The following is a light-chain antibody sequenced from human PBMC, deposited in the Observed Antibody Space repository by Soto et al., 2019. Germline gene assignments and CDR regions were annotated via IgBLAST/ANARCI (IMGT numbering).Light chain of an antibody. CDR3: QSYDNNLVA. CDR1: SSNIGAGYD. J-gene: IGLJ2*01. Sequence: QSVLTQPPSVSGAPGQRVTISCTGSSSNIGAGYDVHWYRQLSGTAPTVLIYGNINRPSGVPDRFSASKSGTSASLAITGLQAEDEADYYCQSYDNNLVAFGGGTKVTVL. CDR2: GNI. V-gene: IGLV1-40*01.